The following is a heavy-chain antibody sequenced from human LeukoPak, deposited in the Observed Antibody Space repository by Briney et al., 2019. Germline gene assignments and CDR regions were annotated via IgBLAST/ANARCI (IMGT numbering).Heavy chain of an antibody. CDR1: GFTFSNFL. J-gene: IGHJ4*02. Sequence: PGGSLRLSCAASGFTFSNFLMTWVRQAPGKGPEWVSAISGSGGDTYYADSVKGRFTISRDNSKNTLYLQMNSLRAEDTAVYYCARDKNRVTIFAVAVDYWGQGTLVTVSS. CDR2: ISGSGGDT. CDR3: ARDKNRVTIFAVAVDY. V-gene: IGHV3-23*01. D-gene: IGHD3-3*01.